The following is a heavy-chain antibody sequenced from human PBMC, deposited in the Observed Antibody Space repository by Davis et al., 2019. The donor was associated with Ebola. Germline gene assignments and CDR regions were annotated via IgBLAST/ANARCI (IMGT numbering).Heavy chain of an antibody. CDR2: INHSGST. J-gene: IGHJ4*02. CDR3: ARRIQLWLRGYYFDY. V-gene: IGHV4-39*07. D-gene: IGHD5-18*01. CDR1: GGSISSSSYY. Sequence: MPSETLSLTCTVSGGSISSSSYYWGWIRQPPGKGLEWIGEINHSGSTNYNPSLKSRVTISVDTSKNQFSLKLSSVTAADTAVYYCARRIQLWLRGYYFDYWGQGTLVTVSS.